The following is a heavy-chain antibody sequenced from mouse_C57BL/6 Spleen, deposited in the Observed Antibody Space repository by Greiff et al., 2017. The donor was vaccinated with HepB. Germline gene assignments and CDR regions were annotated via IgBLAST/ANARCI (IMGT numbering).Heavy chain of an antibody. V-gene: IGHV5-17*01. CDR1: GFTFSDYG. J-gene: IGHJ1*03. CDR2: ISSGSSTI. Sequence: EVQLVESGGGLVKPGGSLKLSCAASGFTFSDYGMHWVRQAPEKGLEWVAYISSGSSTIYYADTVKGRFTISRDNAKNTLFLQMTSLRSEDTAMYYCARKTLYGPHWYFDVWGTGTTVTVSS. D-gene: IGHD1-1*01. CDR3: ARKTLYGPHWYFDV.